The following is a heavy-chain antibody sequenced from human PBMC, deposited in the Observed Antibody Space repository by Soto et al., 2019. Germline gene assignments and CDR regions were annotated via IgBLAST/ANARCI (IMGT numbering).Heavy chain of an antibody. CDR2: ISYDGSIK. CDR3: ARGTTTSAFSAMDV. V-gene: IGHV3-30-3*01. Sequence: QVQLVESGGGMVQPGRSLRLSCAASGFTFSNNAMDWVRQAPGKGLEWVAVISYDGSIKYIAESVKGRFTISRDNSKNTLFLQMNSLRAEDTAVYYCARGTTTSAFSAMDVWGQGTTVTVSS. CDR1: GFTFSNNA. J-gene: IGHJ6*02. D-gene: IGHD1-1*01.